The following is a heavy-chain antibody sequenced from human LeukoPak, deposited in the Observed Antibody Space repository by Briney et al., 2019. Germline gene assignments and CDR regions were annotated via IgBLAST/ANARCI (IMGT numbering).Heavy chain of an antibody. D-gene: IGHD3-10*01. CDR2: INPSGGST. CDR3: ARDMSGAVGNYYYYMDV. CDR1: GYTFTSYY. Sequence: ASLKVSCKASGYTFTSYYMHWVRQAPGQGLEWMGIINPSGGSTSYAQKFQGRVTMTRGTSTSTVYMELSSLRSEDTAVYYCARDMSGAVGNYYYYMDVWGKGTTVTVSS. J-gene: IGHJ6*03. V-gene: IGHV1-46*01.